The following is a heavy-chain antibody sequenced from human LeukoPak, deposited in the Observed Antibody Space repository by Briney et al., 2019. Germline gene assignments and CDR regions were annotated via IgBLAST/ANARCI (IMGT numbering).Heavy chain of an antibody. J-gene: IGHJ4*02. D-gene: IGHD3-22*01. CDR2: ISSGSTYT. CDR3: ARANYYDISGYDY. V-gene: IGHV3-11*06. Sequence: GGSLRLSCAASGFTFSDYYMSWIRQAPGKGLEWISYISSGSTYTNNPDSVKGRFTISRDNAKNSLYLQMNSLRAEDTAVYYCARANYYDISGYDYWGQGTLVTVSS. CDR1: GFTFSDYY.